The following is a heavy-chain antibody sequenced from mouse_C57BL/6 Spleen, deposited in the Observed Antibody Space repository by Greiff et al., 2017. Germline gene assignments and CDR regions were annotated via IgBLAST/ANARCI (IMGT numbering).Heavy chain of an antibody. V-gene: IGHV1-64*01. D-gene: IGHD2-1*01. Sequence: QVQLQQPGAELVKPGASVKLSCKASGYTFTSYWMHWVKQRPGQGLEWIGMIHPNSGSTNYNEKFKSKATLTVDKSSSTAYMPLSSLTSEDSAVYYCAGGKGGGNYFDYWGQGTTLTVSS. CDR3: AGGKGGGNYFDY. CDR2: IHPNSGST. CDR1: GYTFTSYW. J-gene: IGHJ2*01.